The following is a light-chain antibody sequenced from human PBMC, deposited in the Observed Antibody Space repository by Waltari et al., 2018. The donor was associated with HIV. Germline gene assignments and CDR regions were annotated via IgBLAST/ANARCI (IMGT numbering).Light chain of an antibody. CDR1: QDIGSW. CDR2: ATS. V-gene: IGKV1-12*01. Sequence: DIQMTQSPSFVSASVGDRITITCRASQDIGSWLAWYQQKSGKAPSLLIYATSSFPSGVPARFSGGGSGTEFTLTISSLQPKDVAVYYCQQGHSFPPTFGGGTKVEIK. CDR3: QQGHSFPPT. J-gene: IGKJ4*01.